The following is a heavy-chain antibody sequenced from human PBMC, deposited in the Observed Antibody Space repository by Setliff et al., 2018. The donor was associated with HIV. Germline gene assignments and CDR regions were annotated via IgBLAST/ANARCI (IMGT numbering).Heavy chain of an antibody. V-gene: IGHV7-4-1*02. CDR1: GYTFSNYG. CDR3: ARDHEYGDLSRNWFYMVV. CDR2: INTNTGNP. Sequence: ASVKVSCKASGYTFSNYGMNWVRQAPGQGLEWMGWINTNTGNPTYAKDFTRRFVFSLDTSVSTAYLQISSLQAEDTAVYYCARDHEYGDLSRNWFYMVVWGKGTTVTVSS. D-gene: IGHD4-17*01. J-gene: IGHJ6*03.